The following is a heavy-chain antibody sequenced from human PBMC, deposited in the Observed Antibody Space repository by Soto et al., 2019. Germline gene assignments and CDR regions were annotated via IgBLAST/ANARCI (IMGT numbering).Heavy chain of an antibody. CDR1: GGSISSGGYY. CDR2: IYYSGST. CDR3: ARGMRGISSRVADY. J-gene: IGHJ4*02. Sequence: QVQLQESGPGLVKPSQTLSLTCTVSGGSISSGGYYWSWIRQHPGKGLEWIGYIYYSGSTYYNPSLKIRVTLSADPSKNQSSPKLSSVTAADTAVYYCARGMRGISSRVADYWGQGTLVTVSS. V-gene: IGHV4-31*03. D-gene: IGHD3-3*02.